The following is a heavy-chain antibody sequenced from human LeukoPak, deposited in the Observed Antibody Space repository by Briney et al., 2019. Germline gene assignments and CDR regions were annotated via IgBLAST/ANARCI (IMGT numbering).Heavy chain of an antibody. J-gene: IGHJ4*02. CDR1: GFTFSSYA. Sequence: GRSLRLSCAASGFTFSSYAMHWVRQAPGKGLEWVAVISYDGSNKYYADSVKGRFTISRDNSKNTLHLQMNSLRAEDTAVYYCARDPVTAIGYFDYWGQGTLVTVSS. D-gene: IGHD2-21*02. V-gene: IGHV3-30*04. CDR3: ARDPVTAIGYFDY. CDR2: ISYDGSNK.